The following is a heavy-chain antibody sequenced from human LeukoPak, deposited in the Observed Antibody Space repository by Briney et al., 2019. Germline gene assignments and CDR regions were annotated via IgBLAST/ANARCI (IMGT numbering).Heavy chain of an antibody. J-gene: IGHJ5*02. CDR3: ARVGVVVAATGNLWFDP. CDR2: ISSSGTTI. Sequence: PGGSLRLSRAASGFTFSSYEMNWVRQAPGKGLEWVSYISSSGTTIYYADSVKGRFTIPRDNAKNSLYLQMNSLRAEDTAVYYCARVGVVVAATGNLWFDPWGQGTLVTVSS. V-gene: IGHV3-48*03. D-gene: IGHD2-15*01. CDR1: GFTFSSYE.